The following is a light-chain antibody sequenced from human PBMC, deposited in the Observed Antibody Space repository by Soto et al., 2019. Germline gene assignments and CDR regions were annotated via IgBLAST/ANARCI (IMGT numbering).Light chain of an antibody. J-gene: IGKJ4*01. Sequence: DIVMTQSPDSLAVSLGERATMNCKSSQSVLYSSNNKNYLTWYQQKPGQPPKLLIYWASTRESGVPDRFSGSGSGTDFTLTISNLQAEDVAVYYCQQYYNTPLTFGGGTKVDIK. CDR3: QQYYNTPLT. CDR1: QSVLYSSNNKNY. CDR2: WAS. V-gene: IGKV4-1*01.